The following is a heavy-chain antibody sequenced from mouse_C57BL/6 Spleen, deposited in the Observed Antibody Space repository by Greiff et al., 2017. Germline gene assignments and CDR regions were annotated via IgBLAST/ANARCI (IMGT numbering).Heavy chain of an antibody. D-gene: IGHD2-4*01. Sequence: VQLQESGAELVKPGASVKLSCKASGYTFTSYWMHWVKQRPGRGLEWIGRIDPNSGGTKYNEKFKSKATLTVDKPSSTAYMQLSSLTSEDSAVYYCARGDYTDYDYDGVAYWGQGTLVTVSA. J-gene: IGHJ3*01. CDR2: IDPNSGGT. V-gene: IGHV1-72*01. CDR3: ARGDYTDYDYDGVAY. CDR1: GYTFTSYW.